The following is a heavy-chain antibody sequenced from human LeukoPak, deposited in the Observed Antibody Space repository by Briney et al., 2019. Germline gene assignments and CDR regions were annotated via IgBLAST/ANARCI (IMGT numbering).Heavy chain of an antibody. CDR1: GFNFGDYA. CDR2: ISYDGSNK. V-gene: IGHV3-30*18. J-gene: IGHJ4*02. D-gene: IGHD5-24*01. CDR3: AKDLRWAFDY. Sequence: AGGSLRLSCEASGFNFGDYAMSWVRQAPGKGLEWVAVISYDGSNKYYADSVKGRFTISRDNSKNTLYLQMNSLRAEDTAVYYCAKDLRWAFDYWGQGTLVTVSS.